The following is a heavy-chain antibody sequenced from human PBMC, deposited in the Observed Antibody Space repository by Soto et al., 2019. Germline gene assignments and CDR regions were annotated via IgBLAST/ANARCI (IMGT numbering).Heavy chain of an antibody. CDR3: VRQDGSTSIPLAPRFDY. CDR2: IYYSGRT. J-gene: IGHJ4*02. CDR1: GGSISSYY. V-gene: IGHV4-59*08. D-gene: IGHD2-2*01. Sequence: QVQLQESGPGLVKPSETLSLTCTVSGGSISSYYWSWIRQPPGKGLEWIGYIYYSGRTNYNPSLKSRGTISVDTSKNQFSLKLSSVTAADTAVYYCVRQDGSTSIPLAPRFDYWGQGTLVTVSS.